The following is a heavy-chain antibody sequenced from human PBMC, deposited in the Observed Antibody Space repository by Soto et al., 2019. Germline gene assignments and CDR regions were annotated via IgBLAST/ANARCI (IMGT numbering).Heavy chain of an antibody. CDR3: ARDRIWEHLPPNAFDI. CDR2: IWYDGSK. V-gene: IGHV3-33*01. Sequence: GGSLRLSCAASGFTFSSYGMHWVRQAPGKGLEWVAVIWYDGSKFYADSVQCRFTISRDNSKNTLYLQMSSLRADDTAVYYSARDRIWEHLPPNAFDIWGRGTMVAVSS. D-gene: IGHD1-26*01. J-gene: IGHJ3*02. CDR1: GFTFSSYG.